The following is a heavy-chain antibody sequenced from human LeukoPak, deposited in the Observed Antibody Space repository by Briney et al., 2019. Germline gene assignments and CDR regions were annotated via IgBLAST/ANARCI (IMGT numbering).Heavy chain of an antibody. CDR1: GGSISSYY. D-gene: IGHD6-19*01. V-gene: IGHV4-59*01. CDR2: INYSGST. J-gene: IGHJ4*02. Sequence: SETLSLTCTVSGGSISSYYWSWIRQPPGKGLEWIGYINYSGSTNYNPSLKSRVTISVDTSKNQFSLKLSSVTAADTAVYYCARDAGEYSSGWFDYWGQGTLVTVSS. CDR3: ARDAGEYSSGWFDY.